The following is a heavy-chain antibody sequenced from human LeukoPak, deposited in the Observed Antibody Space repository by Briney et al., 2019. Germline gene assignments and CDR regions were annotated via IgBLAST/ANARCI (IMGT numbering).Heavy chain of an antibody. V-gene: IGHV3-30-3*01. J-gene: IGHJ4*02. Sequence: GGSLRLSCAASGFTFRNCVIHWVRQAPGKGLEWVSVTSSDLNVKLYADSVKGRFTISRDNSRSTLYLQMNSLRPEDTAIYYCAREGYYGSGSPPSLYFDYWGQGTLVTVSS. CDR3: AREGYYGSGSPPSLYFDY. CDR2: TSSDLNVK. CDR1: GFTFRNCV. D-gene: IGHD3-10*01.